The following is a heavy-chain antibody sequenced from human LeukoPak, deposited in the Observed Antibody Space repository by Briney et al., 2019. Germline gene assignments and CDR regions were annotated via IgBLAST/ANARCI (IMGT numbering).Heavy chain of an antibody. CDR3: ARHPSSSRSAFDI. CDR1: GGSISSSSYY. J-gene: IGHJ3*02. Sequence: SETLSLTCTVSGGSISSSSYYWGWIRQPPGKGLEWIGSIYYSGSTYYNPSLKSRVTISIDTSKNQFSLKLSSVTAADTAVYYCARHPSSSRSAFDIWGQGTMVTVSS. D-gene: IGHD6-6*01. V-gene: IGHV4-39*01. CDR2: IYYSGST.